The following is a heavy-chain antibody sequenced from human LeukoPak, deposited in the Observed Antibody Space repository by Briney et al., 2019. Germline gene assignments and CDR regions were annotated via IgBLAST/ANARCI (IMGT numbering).Heavy chain of an antibody. CDR3: ARADRAGELYHYYYMDV. J-gene: IGHJ6*03. CDR1: GGTFSSYA. D-gene: IGHD3-10*01. Sequence: SVKVSCKASGGTFSSYAISWVRQAPGQGLEWMGGIIPIFGTANYAQKSQGRVTITADESTSTAYMELSSLRSEDTAVYYCARADRAGELYHYYYMDVWGKGTTVTVSS. V-gene: IGHV1-69*13. CDR2: IIPIFGTA.